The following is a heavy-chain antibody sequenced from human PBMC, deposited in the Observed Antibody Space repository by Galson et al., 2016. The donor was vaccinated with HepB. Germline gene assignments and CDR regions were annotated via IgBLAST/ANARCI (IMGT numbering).Heavy chain of an antibody. V-gene: IGHV3-33*01. CDR1: GFTFSSYG. D-gene: IGHD2-21*02. CDR3: ARTFCGGDCYSQIGY. CDR2: IWYDGSNK. J-gene: IGHJ4*02. Sequence: SLRLSCAASGFTFSSYGMHWVRQAPGKGLEWVAVIWYDGSNKYYADSVKGRFTISRDNSNNTLYLQMNSLRAEDTAVYYCARTFCGGDCYSQIGYRGQGTLVTVS.